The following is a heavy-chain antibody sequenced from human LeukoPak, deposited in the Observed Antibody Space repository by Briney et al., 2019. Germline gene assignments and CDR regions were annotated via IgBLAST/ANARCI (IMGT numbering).Heavy chain of an antibody. CDR1: GFTFDDYA. J-gene: IGHJ4*02. V-gene: IGHV3-9*01. CDR2: ISWNSGSI. CDR3: ARDPIDF. Sequence: GGSLRLSCAASGFTFDDYAMHWVRQAPGKGLEWVSGISWNSGSIGYADSVKGRFTISRDNAKNSLYLQINSPRAEDTAVYYCARDPIDFWGQGTLVTVSS.